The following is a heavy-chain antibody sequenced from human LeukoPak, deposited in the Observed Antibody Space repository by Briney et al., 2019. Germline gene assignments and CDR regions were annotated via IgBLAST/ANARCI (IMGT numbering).Heavy chain of an antibody. CDR3: ARRIQGMAPYYFDY. Sequence: PGVSLRLSCTASGFTFSSYWMHWVRQGPGKGLVWVSRINSDGGSTSYADSVKGRFTISRDNAKNTLYLQMNSLRAEDTAVYYCARRIQGMAPYYFDYWGQGTLVTVSS. CDR2: INSDGGST. V-gene: IGHV3-74*01. D-gene: IGHD5-24*01. CDR1: GFTFSSYW. J-gene: IGHJ4*02.